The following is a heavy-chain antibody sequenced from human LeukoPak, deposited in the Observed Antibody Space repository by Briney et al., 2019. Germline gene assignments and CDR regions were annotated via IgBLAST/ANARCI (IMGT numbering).Heavy chain of an antibody. CDR3: ARAGYSYGYYFDY. Sequence: GASVKVSCKASGYTFTGYYMHWVRQAPGQGLEWMGWINPNSGGTNYAQKFQGRVTMTRDTSISTAYMELSRLRSDDTAVYYCARAGYSYGYYFDYWGQGTLVTVSP. CDR1: GYTFTGYY. D-gene: IGHD5-18*01. CDR2: INPNSGGT. V-gene: IGHV1-2*02. J-gene: IGHJ4*02.